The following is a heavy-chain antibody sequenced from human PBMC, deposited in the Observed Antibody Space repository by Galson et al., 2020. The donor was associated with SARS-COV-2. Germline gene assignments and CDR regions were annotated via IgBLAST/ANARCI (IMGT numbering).Heavy chain of an antibody. J-gene: IGHJ4*02. CDR1: GFSPSTSGVG. CDR2: ISWADEN. V-gene: IGHV2-5*02. Sequence: KMSGPTLVKPTQTITLTSTLSGFSPSTSGVGVPWTRQPPGTALAWLAVISWADENSYCPSLTSRLTTTTDTPKKQVVLTMTNMDPVDTATYYCAHRPKPMTTVTTSINYFDYWGQGTLVTVSS. CDR3: AHRPKPMTTVTTSINYFDY. D-gene: IGHD4-17*01.